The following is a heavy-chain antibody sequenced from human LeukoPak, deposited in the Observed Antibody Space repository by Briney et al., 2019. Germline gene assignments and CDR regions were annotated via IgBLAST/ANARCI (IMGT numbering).Heavy chain of an antibody. D-gene: IGHD5-12*01. J-gene: IGHJ4*02. CDR2: INGDGTRT. Sequence: TGGSLRLSCVASGFTFSSSVMSWVRQAPGKGLEWVSTINGDGTRTYYSVSSNGRFIISRDNSMNTLYLQMNGLRAEDTAVYYCARDQGGYSTDFNFWGQGTLVTVSS. CDR3: ARDQGGYSTDFNF. V-gene: IGHV3-23*01. CDR1: GFTFSSSV.